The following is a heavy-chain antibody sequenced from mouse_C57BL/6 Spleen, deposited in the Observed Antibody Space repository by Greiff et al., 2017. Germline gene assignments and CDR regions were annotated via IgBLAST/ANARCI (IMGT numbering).Heavy chain of an antibody. J-gene: IGHJ1*03. V-gene: IGHV1-55*01. CDR3: ARYPGSSYWYFDV. D-gene: IGHD1-1*01. Sequence: VKLQQPGAELVKPGASVKMSCKASGYTFTSYWITWVKQRPGQGLEWIGDIYPGSGSTNYNEKFKSKATLTVDTSSSTAYMQLSSLTSEDSAVYYCARYPGSSYWYFDVWGTGTTVTVSS. CDR1: GYTFTSYW. CDR2: IYPGSGST.